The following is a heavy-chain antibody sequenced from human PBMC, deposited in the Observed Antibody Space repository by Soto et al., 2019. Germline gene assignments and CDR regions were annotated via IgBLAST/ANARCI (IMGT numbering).Heavy chain of an antibody. V-gene: IGHV1-69*01. CDR2: IIPIFGTP. Sequence: QVQLVQSGAEVKKPGSSVKVSCTASGGTFSSYPISWVRQDPGQGLEWMGGIIPIFGTPNHAQKFQGRVTIIAYESTTTAYIELSSLRSEDTAVYYCGRGIVERNYSYNVMEVWGQGNTVTVSS. CDR3: GRGIVERNYSYNVMEV. CDR1: GGTFSSYP. J-gene: IGHJ6*02. D-gene: IGHD1-26*01.